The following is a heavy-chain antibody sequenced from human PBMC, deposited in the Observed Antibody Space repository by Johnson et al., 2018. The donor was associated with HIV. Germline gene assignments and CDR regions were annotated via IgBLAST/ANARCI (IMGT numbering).Heavy chain of an antibody. CDR3: AKGPEWIWSRSAFDI. J-gene: IGHJ3*02. CDR2: IGPAADT. D-gene: IGHD2-2*03. Sequence: VQLVESGGGLVQPGGSLRLSCAASGFTFSSYDIHWVRQATGKGLESVSPIGPAADTYYPGSVKGRFTVSRENAKNSLYLQMNSLRAGDTAVFYCAKGPEWIWSRSAFDIWGQGTMVTVAS. V-gene: IGHV3-13*01. CDR1: GFTFSSYD.